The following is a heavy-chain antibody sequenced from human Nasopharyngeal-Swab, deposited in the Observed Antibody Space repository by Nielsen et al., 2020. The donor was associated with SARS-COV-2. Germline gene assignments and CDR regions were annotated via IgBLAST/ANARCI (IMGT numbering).Heavy chain of an antibody. Sequence: GGSLRLSCVASEFTFSSYTMSWVRRAPGKGLEWVSAITGNGDSTYYADSVRGRFTISRDNAKNTLYLQMNSLRVEDTAVYYCVKHQGSSSDQWGQGTLVTVSS. J-gene: IGHJ4*02. CDR2: ITGNGDST. V-gene: IGHV3-23*01. CDR3: VKHQGSSSDQ. CDR1: EFTFSSYT.